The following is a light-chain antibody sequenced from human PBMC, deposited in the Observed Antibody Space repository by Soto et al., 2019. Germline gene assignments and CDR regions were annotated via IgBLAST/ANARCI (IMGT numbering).Light chain of an antibody. J-gene: IGLJ1*01. CDR2: EVT. CDR3: SSYTSTSTPIV. CDR1: SSDVGGYEY. Sequence: QSALTQPASVSGSLGQSITISCTGTSSDVGGYEYVSWYQQHPGKAPKLIIYEVTNRPSGVSNRFSGSKSGNTASLAISGLQAEDEADYFCSSYTSTSTPIVFGTGTKLTVL. V-gene: IGLV2-14*03.